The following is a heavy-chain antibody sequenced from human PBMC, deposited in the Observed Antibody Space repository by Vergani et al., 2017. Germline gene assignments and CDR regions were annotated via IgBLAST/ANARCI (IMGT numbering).Heavy chain of an antibody. J-gene: IGHJ5*02. D-gene: IGHD6-13*01. CDR1: VYTFTGYY. CDR3: ARDLGSSWYRGGFDP. V-gene: IGHV1-2*02. Sequence: QVQLVQSGAEVKKPGASVKVSCKASVYTFTGYYMHWVRQAPGQGLEWMGWINPNSGGTNYAQMFQGRVTMTRDTSISTAYMEVSRLRSDDTAVYYCARDLGSSWYRGGFDPWGQGTLVTVSS. CDR2: INPNSGGT.